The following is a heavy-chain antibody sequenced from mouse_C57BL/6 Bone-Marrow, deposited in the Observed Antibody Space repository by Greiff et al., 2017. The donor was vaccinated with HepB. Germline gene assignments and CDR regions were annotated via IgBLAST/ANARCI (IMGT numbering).Heavy chain of an antibody. Sequence: EVKLQESGAELVRPGASVKLSCTASGFNIKDDYMHWVKQRPEQGLEWIGWIDPENGDTEYASKFQGKATITADTSSNTAYLQLSSLTSEDTAVYYCTTNYYGYYFDYWGQGTTLTVSS. D-gene: IGHD1-1*01. CDR3: TTNYYGYYFDY. CDR1: GFNIKDDY. V-gene: IGHV14-4*01. CDR2: IDPENGDT. J-gene: IGHJ2*01.